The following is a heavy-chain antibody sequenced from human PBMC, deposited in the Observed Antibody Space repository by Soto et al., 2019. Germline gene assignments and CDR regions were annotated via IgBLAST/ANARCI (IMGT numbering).Heavy chain of an antibody. CDR1: GYTFTSYG. V-gene: IGHV1-18*04. CDR3: ARDGTQDYYDSSGYSDY. J-gene: IGHJ4*02. Sequence: ASVKVSCKASGYTFTSYGISWLRQAPGQGLEWMGWISAYNGNTNYAQKLQGRVTMTTDTSTSTAYMELRSLRSDDTAVYYCARDGTQDYYDSSGYSDYWGQGTLVTVSS. CDR2: ISAYNGNT. D-gene: IGHD3-22*01.